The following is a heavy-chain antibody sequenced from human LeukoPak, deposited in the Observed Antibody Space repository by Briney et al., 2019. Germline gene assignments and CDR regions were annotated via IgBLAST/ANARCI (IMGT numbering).Heavy chain of an antibody. V-gene: IGHV3-21*01. Sequence: GGSLRLSCAASGFTFSSYSMNWVRQAPGKGLEWVSSISSSSSYIYYADSAKGRFTISRDNAKNSLYLQMNSLRAEDTAVYYCARAPMYYYDSSGYYPYWGQGTLVTVSS. CDR3: ARAPMYYYDSSGYYPY. CDR2: ISSSSSYI. D-gene: IGHD3-22*01. J-gene: IGHJ4*02. CDR1: GFTFSSYS.